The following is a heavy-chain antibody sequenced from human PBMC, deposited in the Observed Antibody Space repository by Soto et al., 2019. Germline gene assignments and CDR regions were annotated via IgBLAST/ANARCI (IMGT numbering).Heavy chain of an antibody. D-gene: IGHD4-17*01. CDR3: ATQSGRDDYGDYGGSFAFDI. Sequence: ASVKVSCKVSGYTLTELSMHWVRQAPGKGLEWMGGFDPEDGETIYAQKFQGRVTMTEDTSTDTAYMELSSLRSEDTAVYYCATQSGRDDYGDYGGSFAFDIWGQGTMVTVSS. CDR2: FDPEDGET. J-gene: IGHJ3*02. CDR1: GYTLTELS. V-gene: IGHV1-24*01.